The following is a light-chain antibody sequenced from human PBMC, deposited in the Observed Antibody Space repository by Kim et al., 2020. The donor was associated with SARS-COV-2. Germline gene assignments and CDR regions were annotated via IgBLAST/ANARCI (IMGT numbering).Light chain of an antibody. CDR1: SYDVGTYIL. CDR2: EVI. V-gene: IGLV2-23*02. J-gene: IGLJ2*01. Sequence: GTSITITCTVTSYDVGTYILVSWNQHHPGKAPHLIMYEVIKRPAGVSDRCSGSKSGNTASLTISGLQTEDEADYFCCSYARSRGVTFGGGTKVTVL. CDR3: CSYARSRGVT.